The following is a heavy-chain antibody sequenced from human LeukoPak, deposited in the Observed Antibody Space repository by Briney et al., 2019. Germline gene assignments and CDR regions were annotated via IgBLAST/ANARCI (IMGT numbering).Heavy chain of an antibody. D-gene: IGHD6-19*01. V-gene: IGHV4-59*12. J-gene: IGHJ4*02. Sequence: PSETLSLTCTVSGGSISSYYWSWIRQPPGKGLEWIGYIYYSGSTNYNPSLKSRVTISVDTSKNQFSLKLSSVTAADTAVYYCARGRYSSGWYESWGQGTLVTVSS. CDR3: ARGRYSSGWYES. CDR1: GGSISSYY. CDR2: IYYSGST.